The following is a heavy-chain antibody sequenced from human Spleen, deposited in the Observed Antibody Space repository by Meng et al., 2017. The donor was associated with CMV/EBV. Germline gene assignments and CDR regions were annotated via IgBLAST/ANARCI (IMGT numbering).Heavy chain of an antibody. CDR3: ARVLGLGNIDY. D-gene: IGHD7-27*01. Sequence: VPLQESGPGLVKPAPTLPSPSPVSGGSISSGAYYWSWIRQPPGKGLEWIGYIYYSGSTYYNPSLKSRVTISVDTSKNQFSLKLSSVTAADTAVYYCARVLGLGNIDYWGQGTLVTVSS. V-gene: IGHV4-30-4*08. J-gene: IGHJ4*02. CDR2: IYYSGST. CDR1: GGSISSGAYY.